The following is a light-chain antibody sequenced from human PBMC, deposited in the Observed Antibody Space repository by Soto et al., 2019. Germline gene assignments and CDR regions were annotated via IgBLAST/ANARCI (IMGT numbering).Light chain of an antibody. Sequence: QSVLTQPPSVSVAPGQKVTISCTGSSSNIGAGYDVHWYQQLPGTAPKLLIYGNTNRPSGVPDRFSGSNSGTSASLAITGLQAEDEADYYCQSYDSSLSGSDVVFGGGTKLTVL. J-gene: IGLJ2*01. CDR3: QSYDSSLSGSDVV. CDR1: SSNIGAGYD. V-gene: IGLV1-40*01. CDR2: GNT.